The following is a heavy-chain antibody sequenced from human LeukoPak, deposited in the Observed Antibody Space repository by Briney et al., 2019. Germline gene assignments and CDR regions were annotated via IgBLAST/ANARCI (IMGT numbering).Heavy chain of an antibody. V-gene: IGHV3-30*03. CDR3: ARDYSNHGYLDY. CDR1: GFTFSSYG. CDR2: ISYDGSNK. Sequence: PGGSLRLSCAAAGFTFSSYGMHWVRQAPGKGLEWVAVISYDGSNKYYADSVKGRFTISRDNSKNTLYLQMNSLRAEDTAVYYCARDYSNHGYLDYWGQGTLVTVSS. D-gene: IGHD4-11*01. J-gene: IGHJ4*02.